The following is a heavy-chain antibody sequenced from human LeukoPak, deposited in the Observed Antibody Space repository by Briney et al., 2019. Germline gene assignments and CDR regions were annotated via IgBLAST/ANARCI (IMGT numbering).Heavy chain of an antibody. CDR3: ARLVVAMAGIGDYYHGMDV. CDR2: IYYSGST. Sequence: PSETLSLTCTVSGGSISSGGYYRSWIRQHPGKGLEWIGYIYYSGSTYYNPSLKSRVTISVDTSKNQFSLKLSSVTAADTAVYYCARLVVAMAGIGDYYHGMDVWGQGTTVTVSS. CDR1: GGSISSGGYY. V-gene: IGHV4-31*03. J-gene: IGHJ6*02. D-gene: IGHD6-19*01.